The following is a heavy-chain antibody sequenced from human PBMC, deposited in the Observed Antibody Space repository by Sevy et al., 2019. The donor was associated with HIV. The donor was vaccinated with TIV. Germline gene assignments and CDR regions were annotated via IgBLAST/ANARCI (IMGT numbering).Heavy chain of an antibody. D-gene: IGHD6-13*01. Sequence: GGSLRLSCAASAFTFSSYAMSWVRQAPGKGLEWVSAISGSGGSTYYADSVKGRFTISRDNSKNTLYLQMNSLRAEDTAVYYCAKFSASSWYYFDYWGQGTLVTVSS. CDR2: ISGSGGST. V-gene: IGHV3-23*01. CDR3: AKFSASSWYYFDY. CDR1: AFTFSSYA. J-gene: IGHJ4*02.